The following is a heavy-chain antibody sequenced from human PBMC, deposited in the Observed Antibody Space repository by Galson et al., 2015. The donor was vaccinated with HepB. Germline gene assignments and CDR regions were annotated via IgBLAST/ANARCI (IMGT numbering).Heavy chain of an antibody. D-gene: IGHD1-26*01. V-gene: IGHV3-53*01. CDR3: VRGGWEGFDC. J-gene: IGHJ4*02. Sequence: SLRLSCAASGFSVSSKYMNWVRQAPGKGLEWLPVFYSGGSTDYAGSVKGRFTISRDTSENTVYLQMNSLRFDDTALYYCVRGGWEGFDCWGQGTLVTVSS. CDR2: FYSGGST. CDR1: GFSVSSKY.